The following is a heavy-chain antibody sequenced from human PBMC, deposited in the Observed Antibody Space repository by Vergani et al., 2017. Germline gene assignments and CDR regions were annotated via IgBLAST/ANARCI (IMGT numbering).Heavy chain of an antibody. V-gene: IGHV5-51*01. D-gene: IGHD2-15*01. Sequence: EVQLVQSGAEVKKPGESLKISCKGSGYSFTSYWIGWVRQMPGKGLEWMGIIYPGDSDTRYSPSFQGQVTISADKSISTAYLQWSSLKASDTAMYYCAKVGCCSGSSCYSAWFDPWGQGTLVTVSS. J-gene: IGHJ5*02. CDR3: AKVGCCSGSSCYSAWFDP. CDR1: GYSFTSYW. CDR2: IYPGDSDT.